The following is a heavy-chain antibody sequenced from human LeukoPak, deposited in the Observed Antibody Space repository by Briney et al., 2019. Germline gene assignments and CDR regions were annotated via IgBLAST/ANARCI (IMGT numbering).Heavy chain of an antibody. CDR1: GFTFRKYW. Sequence: GGSLRLSCATSGFTFRKYWMHWVRQARGKGLVWISRINNEGTGTIYADFVKGRFTISRDNAENTLYLQMNSLRAEDTAVYYCARGYGYYPYYFDYWGQGTLVTVSS. J-gene: IGHJ4*02. V-gene: IGHV3-74*01. D-gene: IGHD3-22*01. CDR2: INNEGTGT. CDR3: ARGYGYYPYYFDY.